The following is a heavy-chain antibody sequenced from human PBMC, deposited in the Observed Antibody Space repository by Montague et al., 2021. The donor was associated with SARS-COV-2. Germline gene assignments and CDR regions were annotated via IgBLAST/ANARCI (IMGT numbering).Heavy chain of an antibody. CDR3: ARWGLYGGNPGDGAFDI. Sequence: SETLSLTCAVYGGSFSGYYWNWIRQPPGKGLEWIGEINDSGTTNYNPSLKSRVTISVDTSKNQFSLKLSSVTAADTAVYYCARWGLYGGNPGDGAFDIWGQGTMVTVSS. D-gene: IGHD4-23*01. V-gene: IGHV4-34*01. J-gene: IGHJ3*02. CDR2: INDSGTT. CDR1: GGSFSGYY.